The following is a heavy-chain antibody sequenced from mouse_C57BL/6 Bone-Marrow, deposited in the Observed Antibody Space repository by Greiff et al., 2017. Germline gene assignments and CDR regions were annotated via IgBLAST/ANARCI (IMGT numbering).Heavy chain of an antibody. V-gene: IGHV1-81*01. Sequence: QVQLQQSGAELARPGASVKLSCKASGYTFTSSGISWVKQRTGQGLEWIGEIYPRSGNTYYNEKFKGKATLTADKSSSTAYMELRSLTSEDSAVYFCARRVPWFAYWGQGTLVTVSA. CDR1: GYTFTSSG. CDR3: ARRVPWFAY. CDR2: IYPRSGNT. D-gene: IGHD2-14*01. J-gene: IGHJ3*01.